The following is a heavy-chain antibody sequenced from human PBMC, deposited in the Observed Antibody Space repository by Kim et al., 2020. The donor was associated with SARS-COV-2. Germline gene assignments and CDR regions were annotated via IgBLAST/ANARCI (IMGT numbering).Heavy chain of an antibody. CDR3: ARDSGDYDSSGYDY. D-gene: IGHD3-22*01. V-gene: IGHV4-59*13. CDR1: GGSISSYY. J-gene: IGHJ4*02. Sequence: SETLSLTCTVSGGSISSYYWSWIRQPPGKGLEWIGYIYYSGSTNYNPSLKSRVTISVDTSKNQFSLKLSSVTAADTAVYYCARDSGDYDSSGYDYWGQGTLVTVSS. CDR2: IYYSGST.